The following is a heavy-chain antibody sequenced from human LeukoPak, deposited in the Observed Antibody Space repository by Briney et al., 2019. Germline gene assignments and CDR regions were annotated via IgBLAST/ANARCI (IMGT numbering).Heavy chain of an antibody. J-gene: IGHJ6*04. CDR2: ISGSGGST. CDR1: GFTFSSYA. V-gene: IGHV3-23*01. Sequence: GGSLRLSCAASGFTFSSYAMSWVRQAPGKGLEWVSAISGSGGSTYYADSVKGRFTISRENSKNTLYLKMNSLRAEDTAVYYCAKGVGRESWQRDYCYGMDVWGKGTTVTVSS. CDR3: AKGVGRESWQRDYCYGMDV. D-gene: IGHD6-13*01.